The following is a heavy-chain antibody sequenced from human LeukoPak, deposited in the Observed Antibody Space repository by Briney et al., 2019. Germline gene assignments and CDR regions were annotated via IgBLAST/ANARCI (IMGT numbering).Heavy chain of an antibody. Sequence: SETLSLTCTVSGGSISSSSYYWGWIRQPPGKGLEWIGSIYYSGSTYYNPSLKSRVTISVDTSKNQFSLKLSSVTAADTAVYYCARGGYSSGWYRVYYFDYWGQGTLVTVSS. V-gene: IGHV4-39*01. CDR2: IYYSGST. D-gene: IGHD6-19*01. CDR1: GGSISSSSYY. CDR3: ARGGYSSGWYRVYYFDY. J-gene: IGHJ4*02.